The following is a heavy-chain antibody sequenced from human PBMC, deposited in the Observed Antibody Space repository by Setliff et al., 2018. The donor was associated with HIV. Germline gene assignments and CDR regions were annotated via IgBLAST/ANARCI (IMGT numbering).Heavy chain of an antibody. V-gene: IGHV4-34*01. Sequence: SETLSLTCAVYGGSFSDYYWSWIRQPPGKGLEWIGEINHSGSTNYNPSLKSRVTISVDTSKSTLFLEMNGLRVDDTAVYYCVREADGPPGNYDLWGQGTLVTVSS. D-gene: IGHD3-3*01. CDR1: GGSFSDYY. J-gene: IGHJ4*02. CDR2: INHSGST. CDR3: VREADGPPGNYDL.